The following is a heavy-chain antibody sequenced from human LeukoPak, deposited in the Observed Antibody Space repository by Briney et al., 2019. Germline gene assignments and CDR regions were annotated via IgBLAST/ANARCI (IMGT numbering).Heavy chain of an antibody. D-gene: IGHD3-10*01. CDR1: GYSFTNYW. CDR2: IYPGDSDT. J-gene: IGHJ6*03. CDR3: ARQRYYLGYYMDV. V-gene: IGHV5-51*01. Sequence: GESLKISCKGSGYSFTNYWIGWVRQMPGKGLEWMGIIYPGDSDTRYSPSFQGQATISADKSISTAYLQWSSLKASDTAMYYCARQRYYLGYYMDVWGKGTTVTVSS.